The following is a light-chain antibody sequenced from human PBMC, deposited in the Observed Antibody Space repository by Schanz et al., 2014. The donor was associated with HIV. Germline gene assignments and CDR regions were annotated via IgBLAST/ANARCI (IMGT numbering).Light chain of an antibody. V-gene: IGLV1-40*01. J-gene: IGLJ2*01. CDR3: QSYDSSLSVI. CDR2: GNK. CDR1: TSNIGGSYD. Sequence: QSVLTQPPSVSGAPGQRVTISCSGSTSNIGGSYDVHWYQHLPGTAPKLLIYGNKYRPSGVPDRFSGSKSGTSASLAITGLQAEDEADYYCQSYDSSLSVIFGGGTKLTVL.